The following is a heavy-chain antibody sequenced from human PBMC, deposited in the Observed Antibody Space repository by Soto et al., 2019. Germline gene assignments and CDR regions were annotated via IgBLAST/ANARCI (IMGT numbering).Heavy chain of an antibody. V-gene: IGHV3-23*01. D-gene: IGHD1-26*01. CDR1: GFPFSTSA. CDR3: AKYSGSYPVYNGLSL. CDR2: ISGSSDAA. Sequence: EVQLLESGGGLVQPGGSLRLSCAASGFPFSTSAMNWVRQAPGKGLEWVSIISGSSDAAYYAEAGKGRFASSMDNSKNTLYLQMNSLRAEDTAVYYCAKYSGSYPVYNGLSLWGQGTTVTV. J-gene: IGHJ6*02.